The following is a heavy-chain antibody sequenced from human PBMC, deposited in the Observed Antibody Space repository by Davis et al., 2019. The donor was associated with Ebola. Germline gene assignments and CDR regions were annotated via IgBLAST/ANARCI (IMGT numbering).Heavy chain of an antibody. D-gene: IGHD5-12*01. J-gene: IGHJ5*02. CDR3: ARESSDIVATIGWFDP. CDR2: ISSSSSYI. CDR1: GFTFSSYS. V-gene: IGHV3-21*01. Sequence: GESLKISCAASGFTFSSYSMNWVRQAPGKGLEWVSYISSSSSYIYYADSVKGRFSISRDNAKNSLYLQMNSLRAEDTAVYYCARESSDIVATIGWFDPWGQGTLVTVSS.